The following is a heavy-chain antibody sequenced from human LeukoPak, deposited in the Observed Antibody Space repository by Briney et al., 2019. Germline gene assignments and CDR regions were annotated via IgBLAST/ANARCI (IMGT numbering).Heavy chain of an antibody. D-gene: IGHD6-13*01. CDR1: GFTFSSYS. CDR3: AREAISIAAAGTGYFDY. Sequence: GGSLRLSCAASGFTFSSYSMNWVRQAPGKGLEWVSYISSSSSTIYYADSVKGRFTISRDNAKNSLYLQMNSLRAEDTAVYYCAREAISIAAAGTGYFDYWGQGTLVTVSS. J-gene: IGHJ4*02. V-gene: IGHV3-48*04. CDR2: ISSSSSTI.